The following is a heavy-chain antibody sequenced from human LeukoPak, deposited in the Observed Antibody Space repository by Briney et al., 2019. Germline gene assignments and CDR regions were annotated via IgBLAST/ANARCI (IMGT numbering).Heavy chain of an antibody. V-gene: IGHV4-39*07. CDR1: GDSIAAPSYY. CDR3: AGRRITGTTYYFDY. J-gene: IGHJ4*02. CDR2: IYYSGNT. D-gene: IGHD1-20*01. Sequence: NPSETLSLTCSVSGDSIAAPSYYWAWIRQPPGKGLEWIASIYYSGNTNYDPSLQSRVTISVDTSKNQFSLKLSSVTAADTAVYYCAGRRITGTTYYFDYWGQGTLVTVSS.